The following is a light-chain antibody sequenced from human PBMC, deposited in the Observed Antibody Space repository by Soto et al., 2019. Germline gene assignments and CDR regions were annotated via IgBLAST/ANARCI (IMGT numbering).Light chain of an antibody. J-gene: IGKJ5*01. V-gene: IGKV3-20*01. CDR1: QGIGDT. CDR2: DTS. Sequence: EIVLTQSPATLSVSPGEGVTLSCRASQGIGDTLAWYQHKPGQTPRLLIYDTSTRATGIPDRFSGSGSGTDFSLTISRLEPEDFAVYYCQQYGKSPQITFGQGTRLEIK. CDR3: QQYGKSPQIT.